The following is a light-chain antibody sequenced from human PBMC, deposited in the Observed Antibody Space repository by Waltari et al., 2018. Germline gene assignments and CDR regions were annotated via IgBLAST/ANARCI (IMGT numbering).Light chain of an antibody. CDR3: HQSGSLPWA. V-gene: IGKV6-21*01. Sequence: ETVLTQSPDLQSVTPKEKATIPCRASQSIDSSLHWYQQKPGQSPKLLIKYSSQSFSGVPSRFSGSGTGTDFTLTINGLEAEDAATYYCHQSGSLPWAFGQGTKVVIK. CDR2: YSS. J-gene: IGKJ1*01. CDR1: QSIDSS.